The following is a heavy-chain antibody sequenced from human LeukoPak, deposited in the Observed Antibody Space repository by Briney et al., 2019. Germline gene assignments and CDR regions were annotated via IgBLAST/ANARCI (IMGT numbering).Heavy chain of an antibody. CDR3: ARENDYGNNWFDP. Sequence: ASVKVSCKASGYIFTGYYMHWVRQAPGQGLEWMRIINPSGDSTTYAQKFQGRVTMTRDTSTRTVYMELSSLRSDDTAVYYCARENDYGNNWFDPWGQGTLVTVSS. CDR2: INPSGDST. V-gene: IGHV1-46*01. D-gene: IGHD4-17*01. J-gene: IGHJ5*02. CDR1: GYIFTGYY.